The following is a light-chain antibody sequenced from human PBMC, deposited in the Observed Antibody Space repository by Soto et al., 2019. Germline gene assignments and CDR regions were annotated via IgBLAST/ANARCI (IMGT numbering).Light chain of an antibody. Sequence: EIVMTQSQATLSVSPGERATLSCRASQSVSRNLAWYQQKPGQAPRLLIYGASTRATGIPARCSGSGSGREFTLTISSLQSEDFAVYYCQQYNNWPFTFGPGTKVDIK. CDR1: QSVSRN. CDR3: QQYNNWPFT. CDR2: GAS. V-gene: IGKV3-15*01. J-gene: IGKJ3*01.